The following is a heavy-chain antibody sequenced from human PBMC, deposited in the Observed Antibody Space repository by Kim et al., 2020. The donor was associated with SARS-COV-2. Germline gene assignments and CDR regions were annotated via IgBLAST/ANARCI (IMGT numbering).Heavy chain of an antibody. J-gene: IGHJ6*02. V-gene: IGHV2-70*01. D-gene: IGHD6-13*01. Sequence: STSLKTRLTISKDTSKNQVVLTMTNMDPVDTATYYCARTLIAAAGKGMDVWGQGTTVTVSS. CDR3: ARTLIAAAGKGMDV.